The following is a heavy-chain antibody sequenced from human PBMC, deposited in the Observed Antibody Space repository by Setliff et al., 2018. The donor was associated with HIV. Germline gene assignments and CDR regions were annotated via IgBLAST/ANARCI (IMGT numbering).Heavy chain of an antibody. CDR1: GGSFSGYY. CDR2: ISHSGST. D-gene: IGHD3-22*01. V-gene: IGHV4-34*01. Sequence: LSLTCAVYGGSFSGYYWSWIRQPPGKGLEWIGEISHSGSTNYNPSLKSRVTISVDTSKNQFSLKLSSVTAADAAVYYCASRVYYYDSSGYLREEGFDPWGQGTLVTVSS. CDR3: ASRVYYYDSSGYLREEGFDP. J-gene: IGHJ5*02.